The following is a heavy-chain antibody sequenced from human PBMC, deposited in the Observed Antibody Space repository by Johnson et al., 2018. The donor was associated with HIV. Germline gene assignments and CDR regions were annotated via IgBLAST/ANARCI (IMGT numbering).Heavy chain of an antibody. CDR3: AKDPAVVPPICFDI. Sequence: EQLVESGGGVVQPGGSLRLSCAGSGFTFSDHAMGWVRQAPGKGLEWVSSMSGSGAVTYYADPVKGRFTISRDNSKNRLFLQMNSLRAEDTAVYYCAKDPAVVPPICFDIWGQGTMVTVSS. J-gene: IGHJ3*02. V-gene: IGHV3-23*04. D-gene: IGHD3-22*01. CDR1: GFTFSDHA. CDR2: MSGSGAVT.